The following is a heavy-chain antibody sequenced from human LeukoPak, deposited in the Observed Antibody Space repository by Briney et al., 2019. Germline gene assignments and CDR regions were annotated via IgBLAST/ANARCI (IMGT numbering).Heavy chain of an antibody. D-gene: IGHD2-15*01. CDR3: ARDYCSGGSCYQKYFDY. V-gene: IGHV4-34*01. CDR2: NTHSGST. J-gene: IGHJ4*02. CDR1: GGSFSGYY. Sequence: PSETLSLTCAVYGGSFSGYYWTWIRQPPGKGLEWIGENTHSGSTNYSPSLNSRVTISVDTSKHQFSLNLSSVTAADTAVYYCARDYCSGGSCYQKYFDYWGQGTLVTVSS.